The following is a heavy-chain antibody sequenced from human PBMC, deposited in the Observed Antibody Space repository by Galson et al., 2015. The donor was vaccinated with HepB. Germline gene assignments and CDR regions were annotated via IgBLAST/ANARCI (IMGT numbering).Heavy chain of an antibody. Sequence: SLRLSCAASGFIFGSYWMSWVRQVPGTGLEWVANIKLAGSDKYYVDSVKDRFTISRDHSKNSLYLQMNNLRAEDTAIYYCAKDDAGIGMSYWGRGTLVTVFS. D-gene: IGHD6-13*01. V-gene: IGHV3-7*03. CDR1: GFIFGSYW. CDR2: IKLAGSDK. CDR3: AKDDAGIGMSY. J-gene: IGHJ4*02.